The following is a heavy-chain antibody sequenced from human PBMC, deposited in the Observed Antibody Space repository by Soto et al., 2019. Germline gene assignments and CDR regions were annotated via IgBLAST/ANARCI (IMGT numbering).Heavy chain of an antibody. CDR1: GGTFSSYT. CDR2: IIPILGIA. CDR3: ARAADILTGYIYYYYMDV. V-gene: IGHV1-69*02. J-gene: IGHJ6*03. D-gene: IGHD3-9*01. Sequence: SVRVSCKASGGTFSSYTISWVRQAPGQGLEWMGRIIPILGIANYAQKFQGRVTITADKSTSTAYMELSSLRSEDTAVYYCARAADILTGYIYYYYMDVWGKGTTFTVSS.